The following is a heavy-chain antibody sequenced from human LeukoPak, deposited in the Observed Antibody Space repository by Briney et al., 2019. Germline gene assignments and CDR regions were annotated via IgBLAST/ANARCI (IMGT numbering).Heavy chain of an antibody. D-gene: IGHD6-13*01. CDR2: IYYSGST. V-gene: IGHV4-59*08. CDR3: ARHSGYSSSWNYYYYYYMDV. J-gene: IGHJ6*03. CDR1: GGSISSYY. Sequence: PSETLSLTCTVSGGSISSYYWSWIRQPPGKGLEWIGYIYYSGSTNYNPSLKSRVTISVDTSKNQFSLKLSSVTAADTAVYYCARHSGYSSSWNYYYYYYMDVWGKGTTVTISS.